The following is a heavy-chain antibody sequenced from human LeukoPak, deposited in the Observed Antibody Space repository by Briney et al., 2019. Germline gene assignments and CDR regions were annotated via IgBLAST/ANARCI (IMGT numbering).Heavy chain of an antibody. D-gene: IGHD6-13*01. J-gene: IGHJ6*03. CDR3: AKSGTIDSNYYMDV. CDR2: IIPILGIA. V-gene: IGHV1-69*04. CDR1: GGTFSSYA. Sequence: PLASVKVSCKASGGTFSSYAISWVRQAPGQGLEWMGRIIPILGIANYAQKFQGRVTITADKSTSTAYMELSSLRAEDTAVYYCAKSGTIDSNYYMDVGGKGTAVTV.